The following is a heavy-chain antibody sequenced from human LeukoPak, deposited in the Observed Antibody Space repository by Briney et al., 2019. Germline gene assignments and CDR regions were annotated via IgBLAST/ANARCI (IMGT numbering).Heavy chain of an antibody. CDR1: GGSMSSGDYY. CDR3: ARVLVDCSGGSCYYFDY. CDR2: IYYSGSP. V-gene: IGHV4-30-4*01. J-gene: IGHJ4*02. D-gene: IGHD2-15*01. Sequence: SQTLSLTCTVSGGSMSSGDYYWSWIRQPPGKGLEWIEYIYYSGSPYSNPSLKSRLTISVDTSKNQFSLKLSSVTAADTAVYYCARVLVDCSGGSCYYFDYWGQGTLVTVSS.